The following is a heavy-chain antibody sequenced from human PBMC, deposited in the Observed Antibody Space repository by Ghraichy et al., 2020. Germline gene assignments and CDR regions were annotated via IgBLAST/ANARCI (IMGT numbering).Heavy chain of an antibody. CDR2: IYPGDSDT. CDR3: ARPARNDAFDI. V-gene: IGHV5-51*01. J-gene: IGHJ3*02. Sequence: GGSLNISCKGSGYSFTSYWIGWVRQMPGKGLEWMGIIYPGDSDTRYSPSFQGQVTISADKSIITAYLQCSSLKASDTAMYYCARPARNDAFDIWGQGTMVTVSS. CDR1: GYSFTSYW.